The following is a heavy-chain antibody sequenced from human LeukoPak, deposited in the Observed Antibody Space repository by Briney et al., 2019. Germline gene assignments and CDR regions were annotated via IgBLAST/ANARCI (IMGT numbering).Heavy chain of an antibody. CDR2: IYNSENT. J-gene: IGHJ3*02. D-gene: IGHD5-12*01. CDR1: GGSVGSYY. V-gene: IGHV4-59*08. Sequence: PSETLSLTCTVSGGSVGSYYWSWLRQPPGKGLEWIGYIYNSENTKYNSSLESRVTISVDTSKNQFSLKLSSVTAADTAVYYCARHSYSGYDYGEVFDIWGQGTIVSVSS. CDR3: ARHSYSGYDYGEVFDI.